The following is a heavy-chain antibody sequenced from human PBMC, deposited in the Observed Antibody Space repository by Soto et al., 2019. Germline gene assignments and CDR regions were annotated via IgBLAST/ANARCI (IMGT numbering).Heavy chain of an antibody. CDR2: FDPEDGET. Sequence: RASVKVSCKVSGYTLTELSMHWVRQAPGKGLEWMGGFDPEDGETIYAQKFQGRVTMTEDTSTDTAYMELSSLRSEDTAVYYCATVAYSRYYFDYWGQGTLVTVSS. CDR3: ATVAYSRYYFDY. V-gene: IGHV1-24*01. CDR1: GYTLTELS. D-gene: IGHD6-13*01. J-gene: IGHJ4*02.